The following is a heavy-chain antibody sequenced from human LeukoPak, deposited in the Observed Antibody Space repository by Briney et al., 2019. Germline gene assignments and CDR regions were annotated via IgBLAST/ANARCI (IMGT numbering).Heavy chain of an antibody. CDR1: GGSISSYY. J-gene: IGHJ4*02. D-gene: IGHD6-6*01. CDR2: IYYSGST. V-gene: IGHV4-59*08. CDR3: ARAEEGIAARPWYFDY. Sequence: SETLSLTCTVSGGSISSYYWSWIRQPPGKGLEWIGYIYYSGSTNYNPSLKSRVTISVDTSKNQFSLKLSSVTAADTAVYYCARAEEGIAARPWYFDYWGQGTLVTVSS.